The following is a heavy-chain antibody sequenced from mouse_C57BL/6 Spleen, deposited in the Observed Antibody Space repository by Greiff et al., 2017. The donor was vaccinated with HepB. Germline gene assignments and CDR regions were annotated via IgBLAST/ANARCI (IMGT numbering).Heavy chain of an antibody. D-gene: IGHD3-2*02. CDR3: ARAPYSSGYVDY. J-gene: IGHJ2*01. V-gene: IGHV1-26*01. CDR2: INPNNGGT. CDR1: GYTFTDYY. Sequence: EVQLQQSGPELVKPGASVKISCKASGYTFTDYYMNWVKQSHGKSLEWIGDINPNNGGTSYNQKFKGKATLTVDKSSSTAYMELRSLTSEDSAVYYCARAPYSSGYVDYWGQGTTLTVSS.